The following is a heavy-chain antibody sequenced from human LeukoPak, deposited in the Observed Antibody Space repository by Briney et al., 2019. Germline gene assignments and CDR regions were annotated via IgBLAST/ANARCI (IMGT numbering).Heavy chain of an antibody. D-gene: IGHD6-19*01. CDR1: GGSISSGSYY. J-gene: IGHJ5*02. CDR2: IYTSGST. V-gene: IGHV4-61*02. Sequence: SQTLSLTCTVSGGSISSGSYYWSWIRQPAGKGLEWIGRIYTSGSTNYNPSLKSRVTISVDTSKNQFSLKLSSVAAADTAVYYCAAGYSSTLLPWGQGTLVTVSS. CDR3: AAGYSSTLLP.